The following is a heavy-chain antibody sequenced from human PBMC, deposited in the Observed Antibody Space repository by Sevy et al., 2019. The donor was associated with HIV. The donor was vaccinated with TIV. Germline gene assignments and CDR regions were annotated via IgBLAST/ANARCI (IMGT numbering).Heavy chain of an antibody. CDR2: IIPILGTT. D-gene: IGHD6-19*01. V-gene: IGHV1-69*13. CDR1: GGTFSTYG. Sequence: ASAKVSCKASGGTFSTYGISWVRQAPGQGLEWMGGIIPILGTTNYAQKFQGRVTITADEFTKTAYMQLSSLRSEDTAVYYCARGGGNGWYYFDYWGQETLVTVSS. J-gene: IGHJ4*02. CDR3: ARGGGNGWYYFDY.